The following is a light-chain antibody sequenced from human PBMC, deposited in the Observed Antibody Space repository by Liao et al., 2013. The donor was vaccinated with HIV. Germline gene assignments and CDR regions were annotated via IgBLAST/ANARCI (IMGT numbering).Light chain of an antibody. J-gene: IGLJ2*01. V-gene: IGLV3-1*01. CDR3: QAWDSSTL. Sequence: SYELTQPPSVSVSPGQTASITCSGDKLGDKYVCWYQQKPGQSPVLVLYQDSKRPSGIPERFSGSNSGNTATLTISGTQAMDEADYYCQAWDSSTLFGGGTKLTVL. CDR2: QDS. CDR1: KLGDKY.